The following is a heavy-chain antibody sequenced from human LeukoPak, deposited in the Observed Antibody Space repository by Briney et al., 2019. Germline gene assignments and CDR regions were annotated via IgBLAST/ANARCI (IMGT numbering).Heavy chain of an antibody. CDR3: ARGVRITMVRGVIKPPEFDY. CDR2: INHSGST. D-gene: IGHD3-10*01. CDR1: GGPFSGYY. Sequence: SETLSLTCAVYGGPFSGYYWSWIRPPPGKGLEWIGEINHSGSTNYNPSLKSRVTISVDTSKNQFSLKLSSVTAADTAVYYCARGVRITMVRGVIKPPEFDYWGQGTLVTVSS. V-gene: IGHV4-34*01. J-gene: IGHJ4*02.